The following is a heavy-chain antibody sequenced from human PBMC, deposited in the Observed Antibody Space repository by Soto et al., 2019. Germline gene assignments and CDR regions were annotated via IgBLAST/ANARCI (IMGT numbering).Heavy chain of an antibody. CDR2: ISWNSGSI. D-gene: IGHD3-10*01. J-gene: IGHJ5*02. CDR3: AKDMAIEGIYGSGSSLDP. Sequence: EVQLVESGGGLVQPGRSLRLSCAASGFTFDDYAMHWVRQAPGKGLEWVSGISWNSGSIGYADSVKGRFTISRDNAKNSLYLQMNSLRAEDTALYYCAKDMAIEGIYGSGSSLDPWGQGTLVTVSS. V-gene: IGHV3-9*01. CDR1: GFTFDDYA.